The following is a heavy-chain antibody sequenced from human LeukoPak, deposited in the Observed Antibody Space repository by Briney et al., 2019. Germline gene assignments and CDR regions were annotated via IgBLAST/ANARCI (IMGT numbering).Heavy chain of an antibody. CDR1: GDSISSYY. V-gene: IGHV4-59*01. CDR2: IYYSGST. Sequence: NPSETLSLTCTVSGDSISSYYWSWIRQPPGKGLEWIGYIYYSGSTNYNPSLKSRVTISVDTSKNQFSLKLSSVSAADTAVYYCARVIGGYYYYYMDVWGKGTTVTVSS. D-gene: IGHD2-15*01. CDR3: ARVIGGYYYYYMDV. J-gene: IGHJ6*03.